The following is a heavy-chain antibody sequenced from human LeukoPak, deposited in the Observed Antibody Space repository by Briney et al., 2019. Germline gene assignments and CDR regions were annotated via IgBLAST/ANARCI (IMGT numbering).Heavy chain of an antibody. Sequence: GGSLRLSCSASGFTFSAYFMHWVRQAPGKGLEWVSYISSSSSTIYYADSVKGRFTISRDNAKNSLYLQMNSLRAEDTAVYYCASGAEGYVFDPWGQGTLVTVSS. J-gene: IGHJ5*02. V-gene: IGHV3-48*01. D-gene: IGHD5-12*01. CDR2: ISSSSSTI. CDR1: GFTFSAYF. CDR3: ASGAEGYVFDP.